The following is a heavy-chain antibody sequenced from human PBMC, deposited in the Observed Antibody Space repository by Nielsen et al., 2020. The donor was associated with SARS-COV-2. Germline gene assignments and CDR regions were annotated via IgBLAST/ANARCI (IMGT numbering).Heavy chain of an antibody. D-gene: IGHD3-9*01. CDR3: ATLPHYDILTGYCVDY. CDR2: ISYDGSNK. V-gene: IGHV3-30-3*01. J-gene: IGHJ4*02. CDR1: GFSLRRDW. Sequence: GESLKISCSASGFSLRRDWMSWVRQAPGKGLEWVAVISYDGSNKYYADSVKGRFTISRDNSKNTLYLQMNSLRAEDTAVYYCATLPHYDILTGYCVDYWGQGTLVTVSS.